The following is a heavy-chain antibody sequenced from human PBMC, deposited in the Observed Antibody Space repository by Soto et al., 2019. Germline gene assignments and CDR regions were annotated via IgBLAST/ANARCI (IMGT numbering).Heavy chain of an antibody. D-gene: IGHD2-8*01. Sequence: ASVKVSCKASGGTFSSYAISWVRQAPGQGLEWMGGIIPIFGTANYAQKFQGRVTITADESTSTAYMELSSLRSEDTAVYYCATQDNYHCTNGVCSLFDYWGQGTLVTVSS. CDR3: ATQDNYHCTNGVCSLFDY. V-gene: IGHV1-69*13. CDR2: IIPIFGTA. CDR1: GGTFSSYA. J-gene: IGHJ4*02.